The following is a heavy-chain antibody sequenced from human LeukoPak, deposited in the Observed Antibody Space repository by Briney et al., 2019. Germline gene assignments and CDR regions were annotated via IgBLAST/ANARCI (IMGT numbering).Heavy chain of an antibody. J-gene: IGHJ4*02. CDR1: GGSISSGGYY. CDR3: ARVARRTGVDY. V-gene: IGHV4-31*03. Sequence: SETLSLTCTVSGGSISSGGYYWNWIRQHPGKGLEWIGYIYYSGSTYYNPSLKSRVTISVDTSKNQFSLKLSSETAADTAVYYCARVARRTGVDYWGQGTLVTVSS. D-gene: IGHD1-14*01. CDR2: IYYSGST.